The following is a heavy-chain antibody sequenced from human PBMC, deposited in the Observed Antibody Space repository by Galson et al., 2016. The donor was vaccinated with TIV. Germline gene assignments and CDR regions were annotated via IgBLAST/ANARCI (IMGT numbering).Heavy chain of an antibody. V-gene: IGHV4-34*01. Sequence: LSLTCGVYGGSFSGYCWSWIRQPPGKGLEWIGEINHSGSTNCNPSLKSRVTISLDTSKNRFSLKLSSVTAADTAVYYCARGGRDGYNYVPEKAIDSWGQGTLVTVSS. CDR1: GGSFSGYC. CDR3: ARGGRDGYNYVPEKAIDS. J-gene: IGHJ4*02. CDR2: INHSGST. D-gene: IGHD5-24*01.